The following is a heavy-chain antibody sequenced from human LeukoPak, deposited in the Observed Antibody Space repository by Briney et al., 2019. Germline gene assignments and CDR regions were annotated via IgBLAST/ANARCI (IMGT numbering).Heavy chain of an antibody. Sequence: SETLSLTCTVSGGSISSSSYYWGWIRQPPGKGLEWIGEINHSGSTNYNPSLKSRVTISVDTSKNQFSLKLSSVTAADTAVYYCARPQRKYFDWHRHYFDYWGQGTLVTVSS. D-gene: IGHD3-9*01. CDR2: INHSGST. V-gene: IGHV4-39*07. CDR3: ARPQRKYFDWHRHYFDY. CDR1: GGSISSSSYY. J-gene: IGHJ4*02.